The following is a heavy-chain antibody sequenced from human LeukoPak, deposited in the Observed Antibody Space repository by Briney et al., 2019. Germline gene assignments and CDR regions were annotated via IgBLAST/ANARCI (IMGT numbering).Heavy chain of an antibody. D-gene: IGHD4-17*01. CDR1: GFRFDEYG. CDR3: VRGSYGAYDY. CDR2: INWSGGNI. Sequence: PGGSLRLSCAASGFRFDEYGMNWVRQAPGKGPEWVSGINWSGGNIGYADSVKGRFTISRDNAKNSLYLQMNSLRAEDTAVYYCVRGSYGAYDYWGQGSLVTVSS. V-gene: IGHV3-20*04. J-gene: IGHJ4*02.